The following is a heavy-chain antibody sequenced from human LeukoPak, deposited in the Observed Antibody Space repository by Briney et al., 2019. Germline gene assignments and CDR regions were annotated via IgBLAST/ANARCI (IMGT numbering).Heavy chain of an antibody. CDR1: GLTFSSHW. D-gene: IGHD2-21*02. CDR2: ITNDGSST. CDR3: VREDTPATANY. V-gene: IGHV3-74*01. Sequence: PGGSLRLSCAASGLTFSSHWMHWVRQAPGKGLVWVSRITNDGSSTTYADSVTGRFTISRDNSKDTLFLQMHSLRPGDTAVYYCVREDTPATANYWGQGTLVTTSS. J-gene: IGHJ4*02.